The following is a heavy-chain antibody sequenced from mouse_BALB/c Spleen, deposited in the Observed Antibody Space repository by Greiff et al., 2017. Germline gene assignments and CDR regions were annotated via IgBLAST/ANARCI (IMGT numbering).Heavy chain of an antibody. V-gene: IGHV14-4*02. D-gene: IGHD3-3*01. CDR2: IDPENGDT. Sequence: VQLQQSGAELVRPGASVKLSCTASGFNIKDYYMHWVKQRPEQGLEWIGWIDPENGDTEYAPKFQGKATMTADTSSNTAYLQLSSLTSEDTAVYYCYSWDNGSGTYYFDYWGQGTTLTVSS. CDR1: GFNIKDYY. J-gene: IGHJ2*01. CDR3: YSWDNGSGTYYFDY.